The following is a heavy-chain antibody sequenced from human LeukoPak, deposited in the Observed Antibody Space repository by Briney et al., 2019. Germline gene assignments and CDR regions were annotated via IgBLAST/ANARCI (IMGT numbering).Heavy chain of an antibody. V-gene: IGHV3-23*01. J-gene: IGHJ4*02. CDR2: IDDSGGRT. CDR1: GFTFSNYA. Sequence: GGSLRLSCVASGFTFSNYAMSWVRQAPGRGLDWVSSIDDSGGRTYYADSVKGRFTISRDNSRNTLYLQVNSLRVEDTAVYYCAQHLQKMPESADRFSPFAYCGEGTLVTVSS. D-gene: IGHD3-16*02. CDR3: AQHLQKMPESADRFSPFAY.